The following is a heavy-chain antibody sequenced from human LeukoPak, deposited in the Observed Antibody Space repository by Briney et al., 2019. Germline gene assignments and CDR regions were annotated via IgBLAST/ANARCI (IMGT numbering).Heavy chain of an antibody. V-gene: IGHV4-39*01. D-gene: IGHD1-14*01. Sequence: PSETLSLTRTVSGGSISSSSYYWGWIRQPLGKGLEWIGSIYYSGSTNYNPSLKSRVTISVDTSKNQFSLKLSSVTAADTAVYYCARHPPARYNWFDPWGQGTLVTVSS. J-gene: IGHJ5*02. CDR2: IYYSGST. CDR3: ARHPPARYNWFDP. CDR1: GGSISSSSYY.